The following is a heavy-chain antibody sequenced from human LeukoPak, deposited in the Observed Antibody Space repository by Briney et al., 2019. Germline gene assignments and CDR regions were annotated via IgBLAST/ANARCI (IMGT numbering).Heavy chain of an antibody. D-gene: IGHD3-22*01. CDR1: GGTFSSYA. CDR3: ARAGSNYYDSSGYYYS. J-gene: IGHJ4*02. CDR2: IIPIFGTA. V-gene: IGHV1-69*13. Sequence: SVKVSCKASGGTFSSYAISWVRQAPGQGLEWMGGIIPIFGTANYAQKFQGRVTITADESTSTAYMGLSSLRSEDTAVYYCARAGSNYYDSSGYYYSWGQGTLVTVSS.